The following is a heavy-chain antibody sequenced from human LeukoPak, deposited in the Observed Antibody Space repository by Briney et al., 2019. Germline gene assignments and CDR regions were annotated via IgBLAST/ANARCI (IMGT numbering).Heavy chain of an antibody. Sequence: HPGRSLRLSCAASGFTFSSYGMHWVRQAPGKGLEWVAVIWFDGSSKYYADSVKDRFTISRDNSRNTLYLQMNSLRAEDTAVYFCARGEYYYDSSGYYYSEYFQHWGQGTLVTVSS. CDR3: ARGEYYYDSSGYYYSEYFQH. J-gene: IGHJ1*01. CDR2: IWFDGSSK. D-gene: IGHD3-22*01. CDR1: GFTFSSYG. V-gene: IGHV3-33*01.